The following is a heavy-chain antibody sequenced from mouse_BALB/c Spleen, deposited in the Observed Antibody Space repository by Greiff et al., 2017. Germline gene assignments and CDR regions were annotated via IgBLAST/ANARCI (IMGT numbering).Heavy chain of an antibody. Sequence: VQVVESGPGLVAPSQSLSITCTVSGFSLTSYGVHWVRQPPGKGLEWLGVIWAGGSTNYNSALMSRLSISKDNSKSQVFLKMNSLQTDDTAMYYCARDFGNYVLLWYFDVWGAGTTVTVSS. J-gene: IGHJ1*01. V-gene: IGHV2-9*02. CDR2: IWAGGST. D-gene: IGHD2-1*01. CDR3: ARDFGNYVLLWYFDV. CDR1: GFSLTSYG.